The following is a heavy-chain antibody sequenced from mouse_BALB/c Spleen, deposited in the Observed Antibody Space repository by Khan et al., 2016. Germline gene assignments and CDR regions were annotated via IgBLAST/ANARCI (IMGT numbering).Heavy chain of an antibody. D-gene: IGHD2-3*01. CDR1: GFIFSSYT. Sequence: EVELVESGGGLVKPGGSLKLSCAASGFIFSSYTMSWVRQTPEKRLEWVATISSGGSYIYSPDSVKGRFTISRDNAKNTLYLQMSSLKSEDTAMYYCTNIYDGYYEFAYWGQGTLVTVSA. CDR3: TNIYDGYYEFAY. CDR2: ISSGGSYI. V-gene: IGHV5-6-4*01. J-gene: IGHJ3*01.